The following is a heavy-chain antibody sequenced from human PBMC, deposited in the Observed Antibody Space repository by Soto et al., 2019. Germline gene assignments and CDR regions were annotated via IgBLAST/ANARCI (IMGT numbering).Heavy chain of an antibody. Sequence: PSETLSLTCTVSGGSISSYYWSWIRQPPGKGLEWIGYIYYSGSTNYNPSLKSRVTISVDTSKNQFSLKLSSVTAADTAVYYCARSGRNEWVGYGDPTDTYNWFDPWGQGTLVTVS. CDR2: IYYSGST. J-gene: IGHJ5*02. V-gene: IGHV4-59*01. CDR3: ARSGRNEWVGYGDPTDTYNWFDP. CDR1: GGSISSYY. D-gene: IGHD4-17*01.